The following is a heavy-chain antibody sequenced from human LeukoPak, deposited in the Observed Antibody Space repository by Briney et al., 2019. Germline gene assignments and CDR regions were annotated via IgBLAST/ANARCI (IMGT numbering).Heavy chain of an antibody. V-gene: IGHV4-59*01. CDR3: ARIASNYYDSSGYPEVFDY. CDR1: GGSISSYY. CDR2: IYYSGST. D-gene: IGHD3-22*01. Sequence: SETLSLTCTVSGGSISSYYWSWIRQPPGKGLEWIGYIYYSGSTNYTPSLKSRVTISVDTSKNQFSLKLSSVTHADTAVYYCARIASNYYDSSGYPEVFDYWGQGTLATVSS. J-gene: IGHJ4*02.